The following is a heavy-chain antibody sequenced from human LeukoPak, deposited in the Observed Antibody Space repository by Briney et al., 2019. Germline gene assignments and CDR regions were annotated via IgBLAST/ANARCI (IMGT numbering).Heavy chain of an antibody. CDR1: GFTFDDYG. J-gene: IGHJ4*02. V-gene: IGHV3-20*04. Sequence: GGSLRLSCAASGFTFDDYGMSWVRQAPGKGLEWVSGINWNGGSTGYADSVKGRFTISRDNAKNSLYLQMNSLRAEDTALYYCARDGEWGMVYAIPGYSSSQSYFDYWGQGTLVTVSS. CDR2: INWNGGST. D-gene: IGHD2-8*01. CDR3: ARDGEWGMVYAIPGYSSSQSYFDY.